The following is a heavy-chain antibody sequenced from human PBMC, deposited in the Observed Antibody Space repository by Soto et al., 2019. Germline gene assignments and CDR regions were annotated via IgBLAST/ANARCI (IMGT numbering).Heavy chain of an antibody. CDR2: IIPILGIA. CDR3: AREWVRYCSGGSCYAPYGY. V-gene: IGHV1-69*08. CDR1: GGTFSSYT. Sequence: QVQLVQSGAEVKKPGSSVKVSCKASGGTFSSYTISWVRQAPGQGLEWMGRIIPILGIANYAQKFQGRVTITADKSTSTAYMELSSLRSEDTAVYYCAREWVRYCSGGSCYAPYGYWGQGTLVTVSS. J-gene: IGHJ4*02. D-gene: IGHD2-15*01.